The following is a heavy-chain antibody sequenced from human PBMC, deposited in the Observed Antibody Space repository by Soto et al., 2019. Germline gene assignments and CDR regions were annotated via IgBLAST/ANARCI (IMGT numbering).Heavy chain of an antibody. J-gene: IGHJ5*02. CDR2: INPSGDIT. Sequence: QVQLVQSGTEVKKPGASVKISCKASGYTFTSNWIHWARRAPGQGLEWMGVINPSGDITKYAPKFQCRVTMTTDTSTSTIYMDLSSLTPEDTAVYYCARDHSIASSGAWWLDPWGQGTLVTVSS. D-gene: IGHD6-13*01. CDR3: ARDHSIASSGAWWLDP. CDR1: GYTFTSNW. V-gene: IGHV1-46*01.